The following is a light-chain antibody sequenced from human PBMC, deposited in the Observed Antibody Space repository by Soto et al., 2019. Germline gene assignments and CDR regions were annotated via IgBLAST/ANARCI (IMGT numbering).Light chain of an antibody. J-gene: IGKJ5*01. Sequence: DVVITQSPLSVPVTLGQPASMSCRSNQSLVHSDGIAYFSWFQQRPGRSPRRLIYKVSNRDSGVPARFSGSGSGTDFALKISRVEAEDVGVYYCMQGTHWPITFGQGTRLEIK. CDR1: QSLVHSDGIAY. CDR2: KVS. CDR3: MQGTHWPIT. V-gene: IGKV2-30*02.